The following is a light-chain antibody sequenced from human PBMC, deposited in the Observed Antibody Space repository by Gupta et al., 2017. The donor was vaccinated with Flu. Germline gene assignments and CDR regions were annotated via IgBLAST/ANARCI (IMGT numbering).Light chain of an antibody. CDR1: QSVDSNY. Sequence: EIVLTQSPGTLSLSPRERATLSCRASQSVDSNYLAWYQQKPGQAPSLLIYGASSRATGIPDRFSGSGSGTDFTLTISRLEPEDVAVYYCQQYGTSPLTFGGGTKVQIK. CDR3: QQYGTSPLT. V-gene: IGKV3-20*01. CDR2: GAS. J-gene: IGKJ4*01.